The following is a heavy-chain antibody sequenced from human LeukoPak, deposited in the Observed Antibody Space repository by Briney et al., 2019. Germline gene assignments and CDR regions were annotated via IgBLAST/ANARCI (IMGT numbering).Heavy chain of an antibody. CDR2: INPNSGGT. J-gene: IGHJ4*02. Sequence: ASVKVSCKASGYTFTGYYMHWVRQAPGQGLGWMGRINPNSGGTNYAQKFQGRVTMTRDTSISTAYMELSRLRSDDTAVYYCARGDLTSIAARISFDYWGQGTLVTVSS. D-gene: IGHD6-6*01. CDR3: ARGDLTSIAARISFDY. V-gene: IGHV1-2*06. CDR1: GYTFTGYY.